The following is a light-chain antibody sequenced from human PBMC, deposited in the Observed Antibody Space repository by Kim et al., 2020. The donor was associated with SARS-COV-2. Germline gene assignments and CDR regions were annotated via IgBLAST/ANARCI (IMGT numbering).Light chain of an antibody. J-gene: IGLJ3*02. CDR3: YSAADNIGV. CDR2: KDS. V-gene: IGLV3-27*01. Sequence: SVSPGQTARITCSGDVLAKKYARWFQQKPGQAPVLVIYKDSERPSWIPERFSGSSSGTTVTLTISGAQVEDEADFYCYSAADNIGVFGGGTQLTVL. CDR1: VLAKKY.